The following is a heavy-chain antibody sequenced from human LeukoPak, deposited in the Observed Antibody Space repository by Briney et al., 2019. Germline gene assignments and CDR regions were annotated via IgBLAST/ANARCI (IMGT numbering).Heavy chain of an antibody. J-gene: IGHJ5*02. D-gene: IGHD1-7*01. Sequence: GGSLRLSCAASGFTFSSYAMSWVRHAPGKGLEWVSALSGSGGSTYYADSVKGRFTISRDNSKNTLYLQMNSPRAEDTAVYYCARDLAGTTGWFDPCGQGTLVTVSS. CDR3: ARDLAGTTGWFDP. V-gene: IGHV3-23*01. CDR1: GFTFSSYA. CDR2: LSGSGGST.